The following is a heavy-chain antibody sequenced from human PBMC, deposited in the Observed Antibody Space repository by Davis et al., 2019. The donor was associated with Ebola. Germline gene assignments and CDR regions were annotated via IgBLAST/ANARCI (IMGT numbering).Heavy chain of an antibody. D-gene: IGHD4-17*01. CDR3: ARDAWYGDFGGYWYFDL. V-gene: IGHV3-53*01. J-gene: IGHJ2*01. CDR1: GFTFFNFP. Sequence: PGGSLRLSCTASGFTFFNFPMSWVRQAPGKGLEWVSVMYDGGSTYYADSVKGRFSISRDNSKNTLDLQMNRLRAEDTAVYYCARDAWYGDFGGYWYFDLWGRGTLVTVSS. CDR2: MYDGGST.